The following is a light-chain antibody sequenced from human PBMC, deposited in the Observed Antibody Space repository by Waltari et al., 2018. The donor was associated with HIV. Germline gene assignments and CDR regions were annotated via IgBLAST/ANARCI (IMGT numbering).Light chain of an antibody. V-gene: IGLV2-14*03. CDR2: DVS. CDR1: SSDIGRYNY. Sequence: QSALTQPASVSGSPGQSITLSCTGASSDIGRYNYVSWSQQHPDKAPKLIIYDVSSRPSGISDRFSGSKSGNTASLTISGLQDEDEADYYCSSYTGSNTLGVIGTGTRVTVL. CDR3: SSYTGSNTLGV. J-gene: IGLJ1*01.